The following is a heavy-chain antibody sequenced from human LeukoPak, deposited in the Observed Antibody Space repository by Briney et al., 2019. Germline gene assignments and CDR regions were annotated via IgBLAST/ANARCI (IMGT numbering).Heavy chain of an antibody. CDR2: IIPIFGTA. Sequence: SVKVSCKASGGTFSSYAISWVRQAPGQGLEWMGGIIPIFGTANYAQKFQGRVTITADKSTSTAYMELSSLRSEDTAVYYCARDGWGAVAGYYYYYMDVWGKGTTVTISS. J-gene: IGHJ6*03. CDR3: ARDGWGAVAGYYYYYMDV. V-gene: IGHV1-69*06. D-gene: IGHD6-19*01. CDR1: GGTFSSYA.